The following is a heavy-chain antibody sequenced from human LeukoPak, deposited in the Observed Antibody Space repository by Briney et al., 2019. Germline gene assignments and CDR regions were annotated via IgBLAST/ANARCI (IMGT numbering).Heavy chain of an antibody. CDR2: ISSSSSYI. Sequence: PGGSLRLSCAASGFTFSNYSMHWVRQAPGKGLEWVSSISSSSSYIYYADSVKGRFTISRDNAKGSLYLQMNSLRAEDTAVYYCARYLPDYSSSWYNFDYWGQGTLVTVSS. CDR3: ARYLPDYSSSWYNFDY. J-gene: IGHJ4*02. D-gene: IGHD6-13*01. V-gene: IGHV3-21*01. CDR1: GFTFSNYS.